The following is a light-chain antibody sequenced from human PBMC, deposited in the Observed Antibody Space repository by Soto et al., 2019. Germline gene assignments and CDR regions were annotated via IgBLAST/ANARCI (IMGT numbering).Light chain of an antibody. J-gene: IGKJ1*01. V-gene: IGKV3-20*01. CDR2: GAS. Sequence: EIVLTQSPGTLSLSPGERVTLSCRASQTVSSNYLAWYQHRPGQAPKLIIHGASYTAPGIPDRFSGSGSGADFTLTISRLEPEDFAVYFCQHYGNSLWTFGQGTKVDIK. CDR1: QTVSSNY. CDR3: QHYGNSLWT.